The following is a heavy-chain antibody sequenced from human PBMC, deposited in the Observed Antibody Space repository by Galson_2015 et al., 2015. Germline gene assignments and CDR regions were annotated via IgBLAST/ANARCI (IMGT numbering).Heavy chain of an antibody. CDR1: GFTFSTYW. D-gene: IGHD3-10*01. CDR2: IKPDGSAG. V-gene: IGHV3-7*03. CDR3: AKHGSGYSGMDV. Sequence: SLRLSCAASGFTFSTYWMTWVRQAPGKGLEWVANIKPDGSAGYYVDSGKGRFTISRDNAKNSLYLHMNTLRADDTAMYYCAKHGSGYSGMDVWGQGTTVTVSS. J-gene: IGHJ6*02.